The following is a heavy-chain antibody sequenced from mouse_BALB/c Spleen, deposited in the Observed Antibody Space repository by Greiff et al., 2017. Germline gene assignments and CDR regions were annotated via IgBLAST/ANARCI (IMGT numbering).Heavy chain of an antibody. CDR1: GYTFTSYW. J-gene: IGHJ1*01. D-gene: IGHD2-1*01. V-gene: IGHV1S22*01. CDR2: IYPGSGST. CDR3: TRGHYGNLWYFDV. Sequence: LKQPGSELVRPGASVKLSCKASGYTFTSYWMHWVKQRHGQGLEWIGNIYPGSGSTNYDEKFKSKGTLTVDTSSSTAYMHLSSLTSEDSAVYYCTRGHYGNLWYFDVWGAGTTVTVSS.